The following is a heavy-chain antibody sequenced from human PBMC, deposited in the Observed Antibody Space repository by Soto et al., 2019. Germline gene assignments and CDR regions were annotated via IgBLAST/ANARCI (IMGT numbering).Heavy chain of an antibody. D-gene: IGHD3-10*01. CDR1: GGSISSSSYY. J-gene: IGHJ3*02. CDR3: ARLRPMVRGVIFDAFDI. V-gene: IGHV4-39*01. Sequence: QLQLQESGPGLVKPSETLSLTCTVSGGSISSSSYYWGWIRQPPGKGLEWIGSIYYSGSTYYNPSLKSRVPISVDTSKNQCSLKLSSVTAADTAVYYCARLRPMVRGVIFDAFDIWGQGTMVTVSS. CDR2: IYYSGST.